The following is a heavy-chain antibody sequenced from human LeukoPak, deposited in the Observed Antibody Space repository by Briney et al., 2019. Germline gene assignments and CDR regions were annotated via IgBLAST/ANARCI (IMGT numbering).Heavy chain of an antibody. D-gene: IGHD3-22*01. CDR2: FDPEDGET. CDR3: ATDLPDSSGYYYSYYFDY. J-gene: IGHJ4*02. V-gene: IGHV1-24*01. CDR1: GYTLTELS. Sequence: ASVKVSCKVSGYTLTELSMHWERQAPGKGLEWMGGFDPEDGETIYAQKFQGRVTMTEDTSTDTAYMELSSLRSEDTAVYYCATDLPDSSGYYYSYYFDYWAREPWSPSPQ.